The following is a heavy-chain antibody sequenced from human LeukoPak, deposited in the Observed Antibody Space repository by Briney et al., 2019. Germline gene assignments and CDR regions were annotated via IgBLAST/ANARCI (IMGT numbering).Heavy chain of an antibody. CDR1: GGSISSYY. V-gene: IGHV4-4*07. J-gene: IGHJ6*03. Sequence: PSETLSLTCTVSGGSISSYYWSWIRQPAGKGLEYLGRIYSTGSTNYNPSLRSRVTISLDTSKNQFSLKLSSVTAADTAVYYCARLLYSSSWYGGYMDVWGKGTTVTVSS. D-gene: IGHD6-13*01. CDR3: ARLLYSSSWYGGYMDV. CDR2: IYSTGST.